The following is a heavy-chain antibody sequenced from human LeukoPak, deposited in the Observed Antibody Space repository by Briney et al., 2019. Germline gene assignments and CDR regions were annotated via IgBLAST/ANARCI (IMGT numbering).Heavy chain of an antibody. CDR1: TGSISSYY. Sequence: PSETLSLTCTVSTGSISSYYWSWIRQPPGKGLEWIGYTYYSGSTNYNPSLKSRVTISEDTSKNQFSLKLSSVTAADTAVYYCARGYSYGYGGSYYFDYWGQGTLVTVSS. CDR2: TYYSGST. CDR3: ARGYSYGYGGSYYFDY. D-gene: IGHD5-18*01. J-gene: IGHJ4*02. V-gene: IGHV4-59*13.